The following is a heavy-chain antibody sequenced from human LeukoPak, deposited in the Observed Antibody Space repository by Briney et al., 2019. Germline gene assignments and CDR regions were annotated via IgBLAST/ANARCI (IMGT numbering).Heavy chain of an antibody. J-gene: IGHJ6*02. V-gene: IGHV1-8*01. CDR3: ARGLGGAVAGTWGYYYYYGMDV. Sequence: ASVKVSCKASGYTFTSYDINWVRQATGQGLEWMGWMNPNSGNTGYAQKFQGRVTMTRTTSISTAYMELSSLRSEDTAVYYCARGLGGAVAGTWGYYYYYGMDVWGQGTTVTVSS. CDR2: MNPNSGNT. D-gene: IGHD6-19*01. CDR1: GYTFTSYD.